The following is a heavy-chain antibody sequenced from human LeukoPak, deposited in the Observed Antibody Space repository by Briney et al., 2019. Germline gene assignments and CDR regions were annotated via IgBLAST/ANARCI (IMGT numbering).Heavy chain of an antibody. D-gene: IGHD6-13*01. CDR3: AKLARGGSSWYYFDY. CDR1: GFTFSSYA. CDR2: ISGSGGST. J-gene: IGHJ4*02. V-gene: IGHV3-23*01. Sequence: TGGSLRLSCAASGFTFSSYAMSWVRQAPGKGLEWVSAISGSGGSTYYADSVKGRFTISRDNSKNTLYLQMNSLRAEDTAVYYCAKLARGGSSWYYFDYRGQGTLVTVSS.